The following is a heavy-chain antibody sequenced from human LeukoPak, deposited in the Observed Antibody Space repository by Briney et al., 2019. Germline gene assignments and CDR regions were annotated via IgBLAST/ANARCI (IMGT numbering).Heavy chain of an antibody. CDR1: GGSISSGSYY. CDR2: IYTSGSI. CDR3: ARDGGEWELLDY. J-gene: IGHJ4*02. V-gene: IGHV4-61*02. Sequence: SETLSLTCTVSGGSISSGSYYWSWIRQPAGKGLEWIGRIYTSGSINYNPSLKSRVTISVDTSKNQFSLKLSSVTAADTAVYYCARDGGEWELLDYWGQGTLVTVSS. D-gene: IGHD1-26*01.